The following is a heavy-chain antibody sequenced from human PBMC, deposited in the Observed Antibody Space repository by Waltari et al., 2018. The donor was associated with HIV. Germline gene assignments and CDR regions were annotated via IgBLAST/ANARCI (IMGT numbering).Heavy chain of an antibody. J-gene: IGHJ3*02. CDR1: GGSISDYY. D-gene: IGHD1-26*01. CDR3: ARTYSGSYPRGYAFNI. V-gene: IGHV4-59*01. Sequence: QVQLQESGPGLVKSSETLSLTCTVSGGSISDYYWSWIRQPPGKGLELIGFIYYNGNTNYNPSLKSRVTISMGTSRNHFSLQLTSVTAADTAVYYCARTYSGSYPRGYAFNIWGQGTMVTVSS. CDR2: IYYNGNT.